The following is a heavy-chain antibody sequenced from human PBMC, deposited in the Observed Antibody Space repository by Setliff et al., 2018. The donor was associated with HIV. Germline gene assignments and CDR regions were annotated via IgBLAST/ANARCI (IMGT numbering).Heavy chain of an antibody. CDR2: IYYSGST. CDR1: GGSISSYY. V-gene: IGHV4-59*01. J-gene: IGHJ3*02. CDR3: ARSPHDYDILTGYRSRGGAFDI. D-gene: IGHD3-9*01. Sequence: SETLSLTCTVSGGSISSYYWSWIRQPPGKGLEWIGYIYYSGSTNYNPSLKSRVTISVDTSKNQFSLKLSSVTAADTAVYYCARSPHDYDILTGYRSRGGAFDIWGQGTMVTVSS.